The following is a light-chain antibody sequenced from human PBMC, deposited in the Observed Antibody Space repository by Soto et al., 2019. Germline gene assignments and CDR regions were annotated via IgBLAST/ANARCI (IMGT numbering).Light chain of an antibody. CDR1: QDISHY. Sequence: DIQVTHPPSARSASVGDRVTITCRASQDISHYLAWFQQKPGKVPKRLIFAVSNLESGVPSRFRGSGSGTEFTLTITSLQPEDFATYYCLQHNSYPWTFGQGTKVDIK. CDR3: LQHNSYPWT. V-gene: IGKV1-17*03. J-gene: IGKJ1*01. CDR2: AVS.